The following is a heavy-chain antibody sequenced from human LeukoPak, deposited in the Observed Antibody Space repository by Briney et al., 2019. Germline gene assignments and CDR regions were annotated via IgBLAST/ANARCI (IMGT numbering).Heavy chain of an antibody. D-gene: IGHD3-22*01. CDR1: GYTLSNHA. J-gene: IGHJ4*02. V-gene: IGHV1-18*04. CDR3: ARVYLGIYYDGSPSPFDY. Sequence: ASVKVSCKGSGYTLSNHAFSWVRQAPGQGLEWMGWISADNGNTNHAQKFQGRVSLTTDTSTSTAYMELRSLRSDDTAVYYCARVYLGIYYDGSPSPFDYWGQGTLVTVSS. CDR2: ISADNGNT.